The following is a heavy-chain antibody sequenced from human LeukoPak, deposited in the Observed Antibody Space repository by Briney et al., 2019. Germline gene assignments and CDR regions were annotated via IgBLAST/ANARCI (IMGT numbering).Heavy chain of an antibody. Sequence: ASVKVSCKVSGYTLTELSMHWVRQAPGKGLEWRGGFDPEDGETIYAQKFQGRVTMTEDTSTDTAYMELSSLRAEDTAVYYCANVLEWLLSDYMDVWGKGTTVTVSS. CDR3: ANVLEWLLSDYMDV. CDR2: FDPEDGET. D-gene: IGHD3-3*01. V-gene: IGHV1-24*01. J-gene: IGHJ6*03. CDR1: GYTLTELS.